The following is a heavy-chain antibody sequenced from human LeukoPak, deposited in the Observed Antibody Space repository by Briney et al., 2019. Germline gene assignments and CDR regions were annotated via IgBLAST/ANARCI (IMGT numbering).Heavy chain of an antibody. Sequence: GESLKISCKGSGYSFISYWIGWVRLMPGKGLEWMGIIYPGDSDTTYSPSFQGQVTISADKSINTAYLQWRSLKASDTAMYYCARSFAHVERYYFDYWGQGTLVSVSS. CDR1: GYSFISYW. CDR2: IYPGDSDT. V-gene: IGHV5-51*01. D-gene: IGHD1-1*01. CDR3: ARSFAHVERYYFDY. J-gene: IGHJ4*02.